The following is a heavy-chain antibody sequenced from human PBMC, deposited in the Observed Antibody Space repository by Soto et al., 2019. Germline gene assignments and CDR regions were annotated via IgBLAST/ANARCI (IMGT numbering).Heavy chain of an antibody. CDR3: ARDGVDTATGYYYGMDV. V-gene: IGHV1-18*01. Sequence: QVQLVQSGAEVKKPGASVKVSCKASGYTFTSYGISWVRQAPGQGLEWMGWISAYNGNTNYAQKLQGRVTMTTDTSTSPAYMELRSVRSDDTAVYYCARDGVDTATGYYYGMDVWGQGTTVTVSS. D-gene: IGHD5-18*01. CDR1: GYTFTSYG. J-gene: IGHJ6*02. CDR2: ISAYNGNT.